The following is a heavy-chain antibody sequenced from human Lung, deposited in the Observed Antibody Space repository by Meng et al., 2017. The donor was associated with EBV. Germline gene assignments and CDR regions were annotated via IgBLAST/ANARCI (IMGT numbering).Heavy chain of an antibody. D-gene: IGHD6-13*01. CDR2: INHSGST. CDR3: ARGGWSSSWGN. J-gene: IGHJ4*02. Sequence: QARLHQWGARLLKLSETLSLTCAVYDGSFSGYYWSWIRQPPGKGLEWIGEINHSGSTNYNPSLKSRVTISVDTSKNQFSLKLSSVTAADTAVYYCARGGWSSSWGNWGQGTLVTVAS. CDR1: DGSFSGYY. V-gene: IGHV4-34*01.